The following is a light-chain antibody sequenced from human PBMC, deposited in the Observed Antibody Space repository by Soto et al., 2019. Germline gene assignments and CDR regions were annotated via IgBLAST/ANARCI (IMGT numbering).Light chain of an antibody. V-gene: IGKV3-20*01. CDR1: QSVTSNY. J-gene: IGKJ1*01. CDR2: NAS. CDR3: QQDASSHRK. Sequence: ETVLTQSPGTLSLSPGERATLSCRASQSVTSNYLAWYQQKPGQAPRLLSFNASYRATGIPDRFSGNGSGADFTLTISRLEPDNFAIYYCQQDASSHRKFGKGTRVEVE.